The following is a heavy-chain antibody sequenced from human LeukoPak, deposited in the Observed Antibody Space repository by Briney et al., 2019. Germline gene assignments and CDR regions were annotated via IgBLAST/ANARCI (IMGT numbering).Heavy chain of an antibody. CDR1: GFTFSSYS. CDR3: ASSSSWYVEDY. D-gene: IGHD6-13*01. CDR2: ISSSSSYI. V-gene: IGHV3-21*01. Sequence: GGSLRLSCAASGFTFSSYSMNWVRQAQGKGLEWVSSISSSSSYIYYADSVKGRFTISRDNAKNSLYLQMNSLRAEDTAVYYCASSSSWYVEDYWGQGTLVTVSS. J-gene: IGHJ4*02.